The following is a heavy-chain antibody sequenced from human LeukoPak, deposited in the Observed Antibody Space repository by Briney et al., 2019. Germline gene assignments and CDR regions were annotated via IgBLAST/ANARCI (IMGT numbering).Heavy chain of an antibody. D-gene: IGHD3-10*01. CDR3: AKEGTSTYALDI. CDR2: ISSSSSYI. Sequence: ETLSLTCTVSGGSISSYYWTWIRQPAGKGLEWVSSISSSSSYIYYADSVKGRFTISRDNAKNSLYLQMNSLRAEDTAVYYCAKEGTSTYALDIWGQGTMVTVSS. J-gene: IGHJ3*02. CDR1: GGSISSYY. V-gene: IGHV3-21*01.